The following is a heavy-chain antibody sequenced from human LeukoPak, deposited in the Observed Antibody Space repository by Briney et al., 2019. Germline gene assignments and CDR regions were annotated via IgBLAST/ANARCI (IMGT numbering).Heavy chain of an antibody. J-gene: IGHJ3*02. V-gene: IGHV3-21*01. D-gene: IGHD7-27*01. Sequence: GGSLRLSCEAYGYTFSICSMNWVRQAPGKGLEWVSSMSANSFSIHYGESVKGRFTISRDNAKNSLHLQMNSLRVEDTGIYYCAREAPGDEAFDIWGQGTMVTVSS. CDR3: AREAPGDEAFDI. CDR1: GYTFSICS. CDR2: MSANSFSI.